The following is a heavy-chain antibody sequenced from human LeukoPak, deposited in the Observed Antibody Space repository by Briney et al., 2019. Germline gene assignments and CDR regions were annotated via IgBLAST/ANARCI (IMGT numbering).Heavy chain of an antibody. Sequence: ASVKVSCRASGYTFTSYYMHWVRQAPGQGLEWMGIINPSGCSTSYAQKFQGRVTMTRDTSTSTVYMELSSLRSEDTAVYYCARAALTTATILVFDYWGQGTLVTVSS. J-gene: IGHJ4*02. CDR2: INPSGCST. CDR1: GYTFTSYY. CDR3: ARAALTTATILVFDY. D-gene: IGHD5-12*01. V-gene: IGHV1-46*01.